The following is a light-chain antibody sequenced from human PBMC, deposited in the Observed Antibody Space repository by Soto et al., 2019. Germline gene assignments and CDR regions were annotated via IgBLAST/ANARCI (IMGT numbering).Light chain of an antibody. CDR3: SSYTGSSTYV. Sequence: QSALTQPASVSGSPGQSITISCTGTSSDVGDYNYVSWYQHHPGKAPKLMIYEVSNRPSGVSNRFSASKSGNTASLTISGLQAEDEADYYCSSYTGSSTYVFGTGTKV. CDR2: EVS. J-gene: IGLJ1*01. V-gene: IGLV2-14*01. CDR1: SSDVGDYNY.